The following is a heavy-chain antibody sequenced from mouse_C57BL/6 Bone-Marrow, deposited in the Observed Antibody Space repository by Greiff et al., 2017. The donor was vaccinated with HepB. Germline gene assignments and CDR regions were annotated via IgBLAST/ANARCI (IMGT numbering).Heavy chain of an antibody. D-gene: IGHD1-1*01. CDR1: GYTFTSYG. J-gene: IGHJ1*03. V-gene: IGHV1-81*01. CDR3: ARVGITTVVPWYFDV. CDR2: IYPRSGNT. Sequence: QVQLQQSGAELARPGASVKLSCKASGYTFTSYGISWVKQRTGQGLEWIGEIYPRSGNTYYNEKLKGKATLTADKSSSTAYMELRSLTSEDSAVYFCARVGITTVVPWYFDVWGTGTTVTVSS.